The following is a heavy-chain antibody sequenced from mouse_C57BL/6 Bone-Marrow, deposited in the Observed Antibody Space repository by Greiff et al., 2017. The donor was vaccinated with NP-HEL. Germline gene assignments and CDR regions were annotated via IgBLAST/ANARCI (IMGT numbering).Heavy chain of an antibody. Sequence: QVQLQQPGAELVRPGTSVKLSCKASGYTFTSYWMHWVKQRPGQGLEWIGVIDPSDSYTNYNQKFKGKATLTVDTSSSTAYMQLSSLTSEDSAGYYCAREGPFWDYGGQGTTPTVSA. CDR2: IDPSDSYT. J-gene: IGHJ2*01. V-gene: IGHV1-59*01. CDR3: AREGPFWDY. CDR1: GYTFTSYW.